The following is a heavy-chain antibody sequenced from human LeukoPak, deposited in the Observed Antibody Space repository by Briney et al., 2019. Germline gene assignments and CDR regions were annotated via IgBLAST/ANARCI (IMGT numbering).Heavy chain of an antibody. J-gene: IGHJ4*02. CDR2: ISTSSSSI. CDR1: GFTFSSYS. D-gene: IGHD3-3*01. V-gene: IGHV3-48*04. CDR3: ARGCSVTECRLIQPGFDY. Sequence: GGSLRLSCAASGFTFSSYSMSWVRQAPGKGLEWVSYISTSSSSIYYAESVKGRFTISRDNAKNSLYLHMKSLRAEDTAVYYCARGCSVTECRLIQPGFDYWGQGTLVTVSS.